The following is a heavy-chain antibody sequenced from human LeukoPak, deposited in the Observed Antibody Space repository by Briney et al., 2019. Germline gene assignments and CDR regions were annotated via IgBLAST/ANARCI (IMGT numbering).Heavy chain of an antibody. D-gene: IGHD3-10*01. Sequence: TSETLSLTCAVSGGSISSGGYSWSWIRQPPGKGLEWIGYIYHSGSTYYNPSLKSRVTISVDRSKNQFSLKLSSVTAADTAVYYCARGSMVRGANNWFDPWGQGTLVTVSS. CDR2: IYHSGST. CDR1: GGSISSGGYS. CDR3: ARGSMVRGANNWFDP. V-gene: IGHV4-30-2*01. J-gene: IGHJ5*02.